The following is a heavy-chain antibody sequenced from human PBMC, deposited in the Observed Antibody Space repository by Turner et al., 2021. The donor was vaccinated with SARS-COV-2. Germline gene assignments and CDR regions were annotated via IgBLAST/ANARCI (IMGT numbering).Heavy chain of an antibody. CDR1: GGSISSYY. Sequence: QVQLQESGPGLVKPSATLSLTCTVSGGSISSYYWSWIRQPPGKGLEWIGYIYYSGSTNYNPSLKSRATISVDTSKNQLSLKLSSVTAADTAVYYCARTMDSSGYYYFWFDPWGQGTLVIVSS. D-gene: IGHD3-22*01. V-gene: IGHV4-59*01. CDR2: IYYSGST. CDR3: ARTMDSSGYYYFWFDP. J-gene: IGHJ5*02.